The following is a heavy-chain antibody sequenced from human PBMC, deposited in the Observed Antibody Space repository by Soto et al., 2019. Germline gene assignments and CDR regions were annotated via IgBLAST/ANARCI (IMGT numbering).Heavy chain of an antibody. CDR2: IWFDGSKK. Sequence: QVQLVESGGGVVQPGTSLRLSCAASGFSFNTHGMHWIRQTPAKGLEWVAVIWFDGSKKYYEDSVTDRFTISRDNSRSALYLEMDSLRVEDTGVYYCARSSGLGIDFWGQGTLVTVSS. J-gene: IGHJ4*02. V-gene: IGHV3-33*01. CDR1: GFSFNTHG. D-gene: IGHD6-19*01. CDR3: ARSSGLGIDF.